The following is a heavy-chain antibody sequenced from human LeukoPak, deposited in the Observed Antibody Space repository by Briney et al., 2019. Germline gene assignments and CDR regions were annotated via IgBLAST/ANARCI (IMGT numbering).Heavy chain of an antibody. J-gene: IGHJ6*02. D-gene: IGHD3-9*01. V-gene: IGHV1-18*01. CDR2: MSAYNGNT. CDR3: ARALRYFDWLSKGMDV. Sequence: GASVKVSCKASGYTFTSYGISWVRRAPGQGLEWMGWMSAYNGNTNYAQKLQGRVTMTTDTSTSTAYMELRSLRSDDTAVYYCARALRYFDWLSKGMDVWGQGTTVTVSS. CDR1: GYTFTSYG.